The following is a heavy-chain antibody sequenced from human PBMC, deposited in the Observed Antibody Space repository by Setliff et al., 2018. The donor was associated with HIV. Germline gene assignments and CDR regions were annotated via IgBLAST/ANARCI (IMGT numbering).Heavy chain of an antibody. J-gene: IGHJ2*01. CDR2: ISNTGDHT. CDR1: GFAFSNYG. V-gene: IGHV3-64*02. Sequence: GESLKISCAASGFAFSNYGMHWVRQAPGKRLEYVSAISNTGDHTYYAGSVKGRFTISRDNSKNRLDLQMGSLRAEDMAVYYCASNFRSGYWYFDLWGRGTLVTVSS. D-gene: IGHD2-15*01. CDR3: ASNFRSGYWYFDL.